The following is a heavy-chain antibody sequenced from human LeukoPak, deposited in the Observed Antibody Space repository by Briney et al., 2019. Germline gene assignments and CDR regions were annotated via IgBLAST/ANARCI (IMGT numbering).Heavy chain of an antibody. CDR2: IFHSGST. D-gene: IGHD2-2*01. CDR1: SGSIFSSNW. Sequence: RTSETLSLTCAVSSGSIFSSNWWSWVRQPPGKGLKWIGQIFHSGSTSYSPSLKSRVTISVDKSKNQFSLRLTSVTAADTAVYYCARSPTKRVPEDYWGQGTLVTVSS. V-gene: IGHV4-4*02. CDR3: ARSPTKRVPEDY. J-gene: IGHJ4*02.